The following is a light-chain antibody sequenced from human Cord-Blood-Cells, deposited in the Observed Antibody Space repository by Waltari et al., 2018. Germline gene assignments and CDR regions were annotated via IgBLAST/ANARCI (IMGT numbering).Light chain of an antibody. CDR1: SSDVGSYNL. J-gene: IGLJ3*02. V-gene: IGLV2-23*01. CDR2: AGS. CDR3: CSYAGSSTWV. Sequence: QSALTQPASVAGSPGQSIPIPCTGTSSDVGSYNLVAWYQQHPGKAPKLMIYAGSKRPSGVSNRFSGSKSGNTPSLTISGLQAEDEADYDCCSYAGSSTWVFGGGTKLTVL.